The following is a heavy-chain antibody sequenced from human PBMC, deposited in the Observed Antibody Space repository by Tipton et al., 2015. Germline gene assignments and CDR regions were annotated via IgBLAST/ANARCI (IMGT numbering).Heavy chain of an antibody. CDR1: GDSISHYY. J-gene: IGHJ4*02. Sequence: TLSLTCTVSGDSISHYYWSWIRQPPGKGLEWIGYIYYSGSTNYSPSLQSRVTISVDTSQNQFSLKLSSVTAADTAVYYCARYRMGVDSWGQGTLVTVSS. V-gene: IGHV4-59*01. CDR2: IYYSGST. D-gene: IGHD3-16*01. CDR3: ARYRMGVDS.